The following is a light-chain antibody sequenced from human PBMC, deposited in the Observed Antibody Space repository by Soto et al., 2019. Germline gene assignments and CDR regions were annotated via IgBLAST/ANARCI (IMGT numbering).Light chain of an antibody. V-gene: IGKV1-39*01. Sequence: DIQMTQSPSSLSASVGDRVTITCRASQSISSYVDWYQQKPGKAPKRLIYAASSLQSGVPSRFSGSGSGTDFTLNISSLQHEDFATYYCQQSYSTAQTFGQGTKVEIK. CDR3: QQSYSTAQT. J-gene: IGKJ1*01. CDR1: QSISSY. CDR2: AAS.